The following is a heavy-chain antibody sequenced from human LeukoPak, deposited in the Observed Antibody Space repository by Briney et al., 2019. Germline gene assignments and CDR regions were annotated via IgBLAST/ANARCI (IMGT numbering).Heavy chain of an antibody. J-gene: IGHJ3*02. D-gene: IGHD1-26*01. CDR3: ARSYSGSYNDASDI. Sequence: PGGSLRLSCAASGFTFSVYGLNWVRQAPGKGLEWVSSISSSSSYIYYGDPVKGRFTISRDNAKKSLYLQMNSLRAEDTAVYYCARSYSGSYNDASDIWGQGTMVTVSS. V-gene: IGHV3-21*01. CDR1: GFTFSVYG. CDR2: ISSSSSYI.